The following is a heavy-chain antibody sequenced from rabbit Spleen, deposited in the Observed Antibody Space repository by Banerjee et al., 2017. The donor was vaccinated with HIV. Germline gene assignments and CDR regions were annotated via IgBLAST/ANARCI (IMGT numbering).Heavy chain of an antibody. CDR1: GVSLNDKDV. CDR2: IDAGSKGNT. Sequence: QSLEESGGDLVKPEGSLTLTCKASGVSLNDKDVMCWVRQAPGKGLEWVVCIDAGSKGNTYYATWAKGRFTISKTSSTTVTLQMTSLTAADTATYFCARDTASSFSSYGMDLWCPGTLVTVS. V-gene: IGHV1S40*01. CDR3: ARDTASSFSSYGMDL. D-gene: IGHD8-1*01. J-gene: IGHJ6*01.